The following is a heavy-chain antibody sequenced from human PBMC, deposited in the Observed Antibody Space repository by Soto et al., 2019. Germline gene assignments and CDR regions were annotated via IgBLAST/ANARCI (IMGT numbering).Heavy chain of an antibody. CDR2: INHSGST. CDR1: GGSFSGYY. D-gene: IGHD3-22*01. V-gene: IGHV4-34*01. J-gene: IGHJ4*02. CDR3: ARGRSLRGRGRYYYDSSGYLSTRHFDY. Sequence: SETLSLTCAVYGGSFSGYYWSWIRQPPGKGLEWIGEINHSGSTNYNPSLKSRVTISVDTSKNQFSLRLSSVTAADTAVYYCARGRSLRGRGRYYYDSSGYLSTRHFDYWGQGTLVTVSS.